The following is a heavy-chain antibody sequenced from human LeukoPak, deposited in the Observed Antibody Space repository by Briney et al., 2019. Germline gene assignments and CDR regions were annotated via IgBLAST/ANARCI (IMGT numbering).Heavy chain of an antibody. CDR1: GFTVSSNY. V-gene: IGHV3-53*01. CDR2: IYSGGST. D-gene: IGHD3-22*01. CDR3: ARTYYFDSSSPFDPFDI. Sequence: GGSLRLSCAASGFTVSSNYMSWVRQAPGKGLEWVSVIYSGGSTYYADSVKGRFTISRDNSKNTLYLQMNSLKASDTAMYYCARTYYFDSSSPFDPFDIWGQGTMVTVSS. J-gene: IGHJ3*02.